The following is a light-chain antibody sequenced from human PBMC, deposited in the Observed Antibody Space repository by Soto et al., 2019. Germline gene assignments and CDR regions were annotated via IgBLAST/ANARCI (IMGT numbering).Light chain of an antibody. CDR1: SRDVGGYNY. J-gene: IGLJ1*01. V-gene: IGLV2-14*01. Sequence: QSALTQPASVSGSPGQSITISCTGTSRDVGGYNYVSWYQQHPGKAPKLMIYEVSNRPSGVSNRFSGSKSGNTASLTISGLQAEDEADYYCSSYTSSSTLPYVFGTGTKLTVL. CDR2: EVS. CDR3: SSYTSSSTLPYV.